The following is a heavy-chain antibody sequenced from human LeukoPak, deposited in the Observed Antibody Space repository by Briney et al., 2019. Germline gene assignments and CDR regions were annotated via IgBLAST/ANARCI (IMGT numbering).Heavy chain of an antibody. J-gene: IGHJ3*02. CDR1: GYTFTGYY. CDR2: INPNSGGT. Sequence: VASVKVSCKASGYTFTGYYMHWVRQAPGQGLEWMGWINPNSGGTNYAQKFQGRVTMTRDTSISTAYMELSRLRSDDTAVYYCARVSSGWYARAFDIWGQGTMVTVSS. D-gene: IGHD6-19*01. CDR3: ARVSSGWYARAFDI. V-gene: IGHV1-2*02.